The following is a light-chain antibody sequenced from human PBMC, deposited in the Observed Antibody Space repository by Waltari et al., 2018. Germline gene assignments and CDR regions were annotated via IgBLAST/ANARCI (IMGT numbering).Light chain of an antibody. CDR2: GAS. CDR3: QQYYFTPYT. Sequence: TCRASQGISNSLAWYQQKPGKAPKLLLYGASRLESGVPPRFSGSGSGTDYTLTISSLQPDDFATDYCQQYYFTPYTFGQGTKLDIK. V-gene: IGKV1-NL1*01. CDR1: QGISNS. J-gene: IGKJ2*01.